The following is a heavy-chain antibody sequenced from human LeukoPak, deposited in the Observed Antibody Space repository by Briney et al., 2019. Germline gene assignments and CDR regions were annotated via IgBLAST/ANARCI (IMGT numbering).Heavy chain of an antibody. CDR1: GFTFSSYA. CDR2: ISYDGSNK. Sequence: GGSLRLSCAASGFTFSSYAMHWVRQAPGKGLEWVAVISYDGSNKYYADSVKGRFTISRDNSKNTLYLQMNSLRAEDTAVYYCAKLVRGAQDYWGQGTLVTVSS. D-gene: IGHD3-10*01. J-gene: IGHJ4*02. V-gene: IGHV3-30-3*02. CDR3: AKLVRGAQDY.